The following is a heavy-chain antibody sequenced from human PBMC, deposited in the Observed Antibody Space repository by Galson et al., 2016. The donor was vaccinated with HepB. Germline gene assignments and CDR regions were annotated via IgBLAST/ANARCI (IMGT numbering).Heavy chain of an antibody. CDR3: ARARSRGWSDAFDY. Sequence: CAISGDSVSSNSAAWNWFRQSTSRGLEWLGRTYYRSKWYNDYQLSLKTRININADTSKNEVSLQLKSVTLEDTAVYYCARARSRGWSDAFDYWGQGTLVTISS. D-gene: IGHD6-19*01. CDR1: GDSVSSNSAA. V-gene: IGHV6-1*01. CDR2: TYYRSKWYN. J-gene: IGHJ4*02.